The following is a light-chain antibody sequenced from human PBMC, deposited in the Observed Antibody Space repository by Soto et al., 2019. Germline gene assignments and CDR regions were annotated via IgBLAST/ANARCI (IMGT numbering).Light chain of an antibody. CDR2: KAS. CDR3: QQYNRYYT. CDR1: QSISSW. J-gene: IGKJ2*01. Sequence: DIQMTQSPSTLSASVGDRVTITCRASQSISSWLAWYQQKPGKAPKLLIYKASSLESGVPSRFSGRGSGTEFTLTISSLQPDDFATYYCQQYNRYYTFCQGNKLEIK. V-gene: IGKV1-5*03.